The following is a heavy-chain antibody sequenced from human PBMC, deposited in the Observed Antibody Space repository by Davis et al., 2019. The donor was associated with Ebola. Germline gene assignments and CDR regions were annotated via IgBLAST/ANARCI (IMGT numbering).Heavy chain of an antibody. J-gene: IGHJ5*02. CDR2: VHYSGST. D-gene: IGHD2-21*02. Sequence: SETLSLTCDVSGGSVSGSNWWSWVRQSPGKGLEWIGYVHYSGSTNYNPSLMRRVTILVDTSKNQFSLKLTSVTAADTAVYYCARDHCGGGCFSGNWFDPWGQGTLVTVSS. V-gene: IGHV4-4*02. CDR3: ARDHCGGGCFSGNWFDP. CDR1: GGSVSGSNW.